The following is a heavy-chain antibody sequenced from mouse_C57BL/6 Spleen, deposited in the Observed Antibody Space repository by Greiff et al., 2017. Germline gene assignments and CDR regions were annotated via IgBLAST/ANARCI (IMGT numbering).Heavy chain of an antibody. Sequence: QVQLKQSGAELVRPGTSVKVSCKASGYAFTNYLIEWVKQRPGQGLEWIGVINPGSGGTNYNEKFKGKATLTADKSSSTAYRQLSSLTSEDSAVYFCARGGYYGSGDYWGQGTTLTVSS. J-gene: IGHJ2*01. CDR2: INPGSGGT. CDR3: ARGGYYGSGDY. D-gene: IGHD1-1*01. V-gene: IGHV1-54*01. CDR1: GYAFTNYL.